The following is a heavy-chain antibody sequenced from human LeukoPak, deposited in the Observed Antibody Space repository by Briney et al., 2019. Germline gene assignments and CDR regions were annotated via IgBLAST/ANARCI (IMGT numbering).Heavy chain of an antibody. CDR1: GFTFSNHY. J-gene: IGHJ3*02. CDR2: TRNKANSYTT. V-gene: IGHV3-72*01. Sequence: PGGSLRLSCAASGFTFSNHYMDWVRQAPGKGLEWVGRTRNKANSYTTEYAASVKGRFTISRDDSKNSLYLQMYSLKTEDTAVYYCARAPYSSSRFSGAFDIWGQGTMVTVSS. D-gene: IGHD6-13*01. CDR3: ARAPYSSSRFSGAFDI.